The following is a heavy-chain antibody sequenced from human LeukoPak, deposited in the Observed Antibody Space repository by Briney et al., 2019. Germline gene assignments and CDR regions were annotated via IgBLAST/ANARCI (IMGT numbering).Heavy chain of an antibody. Sequence: GSLRLSCAASGFTFSTYSMNWVRQAPGKGLEWVASISSSSSYMYYPDSVKGRFTISRDNAKNSLYLQMNSLRAEDTAVYYCARCYSGSQYFDFWGQGTLVTVSS. CDR1: GFTFSTYS. CDR3: ARCYSGSQYFDF. V-gene: IGHV3-21*01. J-gene: IGHJ4*02. D-gene: IGHD1-26*01. CDR2: ISSSSSYM.